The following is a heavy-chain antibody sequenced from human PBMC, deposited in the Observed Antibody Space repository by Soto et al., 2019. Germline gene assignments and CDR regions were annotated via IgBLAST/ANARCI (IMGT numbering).Heavy chain of an antibody. CDR1: GGSFSGYY. Sequence: SETLSLTCAVYGGSFSGYYWSWIRQPPGKGLEWIGEINHSGSTNYNPSLKSRVTKSVDTSKNQFSLKLSSVTAADTAVYYCARSPWAYYDILTGYYPGYSYNWFDPWGQGTLVTVSS. V-gene: IGHV4-34*01. J-gene: IGHJ5*02. CDR2: INHSGST. CDR3: ARSPWAYYDILTGYYPGYSYNWFDP. D-gene: IGHD3-9*01.